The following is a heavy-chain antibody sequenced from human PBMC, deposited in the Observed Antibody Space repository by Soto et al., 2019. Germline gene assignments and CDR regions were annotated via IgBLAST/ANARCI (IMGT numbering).Heavy chain of an antibody. J-gene: IGHJ6*02. V-gene: IGHV3-23*01. Sequence: GGSLRLSCAASGFTFSSYAMSWVRQAPGKGLEWVSAISGSGGSTYYADSVKGRFTISRDNSKNTLYLQMNSLRAEDTAVYYCAKGGYCTNGVCPDSTYYGMDVWGQGTTVTVSS. D-gene: IGHD2-8*01. CDR1: GFTFSSYA. CDR3: AKGGYCTNGVCPDSTYYGMDV. CDR2: ISGSGGST.